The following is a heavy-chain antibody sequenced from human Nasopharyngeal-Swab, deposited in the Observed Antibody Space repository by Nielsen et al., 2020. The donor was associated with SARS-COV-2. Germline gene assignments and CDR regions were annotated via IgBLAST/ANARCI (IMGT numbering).Heavy chain of an antibody. CDR3: TRCGGGCYSGRYY. J-gene: IGHJ4*02. V-gene: IGHV3-73*01. Sequence: GGSLRLSCAASGFTFSGSAIHWVRQASGEGLEWVARIRSKGNNYVTAYSASVKGRFSIFRDDPTNTAYLQMNSLKTEDTAMYYCTRCGGGCYSGRYYCGQGTLVTVSS. D-gene: IGHD2-15*01. CDR1: GFTFSGSA. CDR2: IRSKGNNYVT.